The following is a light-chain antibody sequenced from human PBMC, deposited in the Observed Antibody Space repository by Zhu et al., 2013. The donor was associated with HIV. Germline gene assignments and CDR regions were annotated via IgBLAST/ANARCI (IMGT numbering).Light chain of an antibody. J-gene: IGKJ2*01. Sequence: EIVLTQSPGALSLTPGERATLSCRASQSISGSQLAWYQQKFGQAPRLLIYGASSRAPGIPDRFSGGGSGTVFTLTISSLQSEDFAVYYCQQYASSPRTFGQGTKLEI. CDR1: QSISGSQ. V-gene: IGKV3-20*01. CDR2: GAS. CDR3: QQYASSPRT.